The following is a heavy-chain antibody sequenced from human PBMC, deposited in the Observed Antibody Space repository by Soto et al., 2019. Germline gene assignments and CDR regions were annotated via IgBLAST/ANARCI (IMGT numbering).Heavy chain of an antibody. CDR3: ARQDTDILWGP. D-gene: IGHD2-15*01. V-gene: IGHV1-18*01. Sequence: ASVKFSCKSSGYTFTSYGISWVRQAPGQGLEWMGWISAYNGNTNYAQKLQGRVTMTTDTSTSTAYMELRSLGSDDTAVYYGARQDTDILWGPWGQGPLVTVS. CDR1: GYTFTSYG. CDR2: ISAYNGNT. J-gene: IGHJ5*02.